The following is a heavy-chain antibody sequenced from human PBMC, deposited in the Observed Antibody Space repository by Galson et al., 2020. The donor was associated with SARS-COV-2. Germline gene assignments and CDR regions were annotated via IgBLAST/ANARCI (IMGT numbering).Heavy chain of an antibody. CDR2: IYYSGTS. CDR1: GGSVRNGDYY. Sequence: SETLSLTCTVSGGSVRNGDYYWSWIRQSPGRGLEWIGSIYYSGTSYYNPSLKTRVTVSVDTSKDQFSLRLSSVTAAETGVYYCARAPLAYDSSGYYYTGAFDVWGQGTLVTVSS. V-gene: IGHV4-30-4*08. J-gene: IGHJ3*01. D-gene: IGHD3-22*01. CDR3: ARAPLAYDSSGYYYTGAFDV.